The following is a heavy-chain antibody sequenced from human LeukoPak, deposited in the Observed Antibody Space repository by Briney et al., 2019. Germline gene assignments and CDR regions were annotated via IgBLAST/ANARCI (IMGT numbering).Heavy chain of an antibody. V-gene: IGHV3-7*01. J-gene: IGHJ4*02. D-gene: IGHD2-2*01. CDR1: GFTFTNYW. Sequence: GGSLRLSCAASGFTFTNYWMSWVRQAPGKGLELVANIKQDRSEKYYVDSVKGRFTISRDNAKNSLYLQMNSLRAEDTAVYYCAHLRSTRLSDYWGQGTLVTVSS. CDR3: AHLRSTRLSDY. CDR2: IKQDRSEK.